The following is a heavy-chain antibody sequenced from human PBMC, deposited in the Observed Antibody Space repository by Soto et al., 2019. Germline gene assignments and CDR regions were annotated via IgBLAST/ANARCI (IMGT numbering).Heavy chain of an antibody. J-gene: IGHJ3*02. V-gene: IGHV3-72*01. D-gene: IGHD1-1*01. Sequence: EVQLVESGGGLVQPGGSLRLSCAASGFTFSDKYMDWVLQAPGKGLEWVGRTRDKANGYTTEYAASVRGRFTISRDDSKNSMYLQINTLKTEDTAVDYCARGDDWKDGLYASDSWGQGTMFTVSS. CDR1: GFTFSDKY. CDR3: ARGDDWKDGLYASDS. CDR2: TRDKANGYTT.